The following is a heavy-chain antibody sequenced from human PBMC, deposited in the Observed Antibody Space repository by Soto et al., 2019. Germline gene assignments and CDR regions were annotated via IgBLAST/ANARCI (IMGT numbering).Heavy chain of an antibody. J-gene: IGHJ4*02. Sequence: SETLSLTCTVSGGSVSSGSYYWSWIRQPPGKGLEWIGYIYYSGSTNYNPSLKSRVTISVDTSKNQFSLKLSSVTAADTAVYYCASSSSSGWHYDYWGQGSVVTVCS. CDR1: GGSVSSGSYY. D-gene: IGHD6-19*01. CDR2: IYYSGST. V-gene: IGHV4-61*01. CDR3: ASSSSSGWHYDY.